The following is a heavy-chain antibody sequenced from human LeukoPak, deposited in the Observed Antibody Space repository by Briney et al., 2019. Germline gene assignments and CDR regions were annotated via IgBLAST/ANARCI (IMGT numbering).Heavy chain of an antibody. D-gene: IGHD3-22*01. CDR3: ARLVEYYYDSSGYYHWYFDL. CDR2: IYTSGST. J-gene: IGHJ2*01. Sequence: PSETLSLTCTVSGYSISSGYYWGWIRQPAGKGLEWIGRIYTSGSTNYNPSLKSRVTISVDTSKNQFSLKLSSVTAADTAVYYCARLVEYYYDSSGYYHWYFDLWGRGTLVTVSS. CDR1: GYSISSGYY. V-gene: IGHV4-61*02.